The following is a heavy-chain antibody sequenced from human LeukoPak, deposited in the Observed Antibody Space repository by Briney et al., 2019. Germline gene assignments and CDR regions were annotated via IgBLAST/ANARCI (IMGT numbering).Heavy chain of an antibody. CDR3: ARRRQISMVRGAHFDY. Sequence: SETLSLTCAVYGGSFSGYYWSWIRQPPGKGLEWIGKINHSGSTNYNPSLKSRVTISVDTSKNQFSLKLSSVTATDTAVYYCARRRQISMVRGAHFDYWGQGTLVTVSS. CDR2: INHSGST. V-gene: IGHV4-34*01. D-gene: IGHD3-10*01. J-gene: IGHJ4*02. CDR1: GGSFSGYY.